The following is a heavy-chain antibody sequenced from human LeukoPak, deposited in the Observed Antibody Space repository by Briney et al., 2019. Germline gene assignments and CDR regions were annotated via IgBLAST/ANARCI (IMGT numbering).Heavy chain of an antibody. CDR2: ISSSSSYI. CDR3: ARDSGGDYYYDSSGEPLDAFDI. V-gene: IGHV3-21*01. J-gene: IGHJ3*02. CDR1: GFTFSSYS. D-gene: IGHD3-22*01. Sequence: GGSLRLSCAASGFTFSSYSMNWVRQAPGKGLEWVSSISSSSSYIYYADSVKGRFTISRDNAKNSLYLQMNSLRAEDTAVYYCARDSGGDYYYDSSGEPLDAFDIWGQGTMVTVSS.